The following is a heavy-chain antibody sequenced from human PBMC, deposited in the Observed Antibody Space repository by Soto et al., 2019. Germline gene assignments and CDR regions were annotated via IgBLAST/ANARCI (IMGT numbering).Heavy chain of an antibody. CDR1: GFTLSSYG. V-gene: IGHV3-33*01. D-gene: IGHD2-15*01. J-gene: IGHJ4*02. CDR2: IWYDGDKK. CDR3: ARGSAGSESVVVVPAIDFYSFDT. Sequence: QVQLVESGGGVVQPGRSLRLSCAASGFTLSSYGMHWVRQAPGKGLEWVAVIWYDGDKKYYAYSVKVRFTISRDESKNTVYLHMSSLRGEDTGVYYCARGSAGSESVVVVPAIDFYSFDTWGQGTLVSVSS.